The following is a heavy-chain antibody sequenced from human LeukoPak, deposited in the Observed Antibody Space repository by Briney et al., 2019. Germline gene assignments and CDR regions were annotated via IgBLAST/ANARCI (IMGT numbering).Heavy chain of an antibody. CDR1: GGSISNYY. Sequence: PSESLSLTCTVSGGSISNYYWNWIRQPPGKGLEWIGSISYSGSTNYNPSLKSRVTISLDTSNNQFSLKLSSVTAADTAMYYCARHSRNYYDSSAYTLFDYWGQGTLVTVSS. V-gene: IGHV4-59*08. J-gene: IGHJ4*02. CDR3: ARHSRNYYDSSAYTLFDY. CDR2: ISYSGST. D-gene: IGHD3-22*01.